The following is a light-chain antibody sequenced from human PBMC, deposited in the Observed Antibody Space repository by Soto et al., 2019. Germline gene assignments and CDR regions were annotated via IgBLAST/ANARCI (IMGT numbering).Light chain of an antibody. CDR3: SSYTRSTSYG. CDR2: EVS. V-gene: IGLV2-14*01. CDR1: SIDVGSYNY. J-gene: IGLJ1*01. Sequence: QSVLTQPASVSGSPGQSMTISCTGTSIDVGSYNYVSWYQQHPGRAPKLMIYEVSNRSSGVANRFSATKSGNTASLTISGLRAEDEADYYCSSYTRSTSYGFGSGTKGTV.